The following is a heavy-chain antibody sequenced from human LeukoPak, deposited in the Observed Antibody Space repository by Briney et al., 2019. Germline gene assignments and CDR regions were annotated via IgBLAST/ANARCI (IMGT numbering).Heavy chain of an antibody. J-gene: IGHJ4*02. Sequence: ASVNVSCKASGYTFTGYYMHWVRQAPGQGLEWMGWINPNSGGTNYAQKFQGWVTMTRDTSISTAYMELRSLRSDDTAVYYCARVLRARVPAAPLGYWGQGTLVTVSS. CDR1: GYTFTGYY. CDR3: ARVLRARVPAAPLGY. D-gene: IGHD2-2*01. CDR2: INPNSGGT. V-gene: IGHV1-2*04.